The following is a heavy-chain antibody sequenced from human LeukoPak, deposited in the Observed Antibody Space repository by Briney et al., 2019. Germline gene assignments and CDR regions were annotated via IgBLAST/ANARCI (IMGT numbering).Heavy chain of an antibody. J-gene: IGHJ4*02. CDR1: GFTFRTYA. V-gene: IGHV3-23*01. D-gene: IGHD2-15*01. CDR3: AKDRYCGGGTCYWSYFDY. Sequence: PGGSLRLSCAASGFTFRTYAMSWVRQAPGKGLEWVSAISGGGGSTYYADSVKGRFTISRDNSKNTLFLQMNSLRAEDTAVYYCAKDRYCGGGTCYWSYFDYWGQGILVTVSS. CDR2: ISGGGGST.